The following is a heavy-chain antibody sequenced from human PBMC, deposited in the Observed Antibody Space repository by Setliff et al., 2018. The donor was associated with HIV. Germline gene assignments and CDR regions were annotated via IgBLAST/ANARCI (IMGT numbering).Heavy chain of an antibody. D-gene: IGHD5-18*01. J-gene: IGHJ5*02. V-gene: IGHV4-59*08. CDR1: GDSSSNDY. CDR2: IHTSGTT. Sequence: SETLSLTCTVSGDSSSNDYWTWVRQPPGKGLEWIGNIHTSGTTKYNPSLNSRVTISVDTSKNQFSLKLTSVTAADTAVYYCARQPVDTASFDPWGQGTLVTVSS. CDR3: ARQPVDTASFDP.